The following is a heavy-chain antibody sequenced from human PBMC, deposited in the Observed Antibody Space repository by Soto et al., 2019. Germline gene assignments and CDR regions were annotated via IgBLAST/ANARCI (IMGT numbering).Heavy chain of an antibody. J-gene: IGHJ6*02. CDR3: ARDLKRYYDSSGYGYYYYGMDV. CDR1: GGTFSSYA. Sequence: QVQLVQSGAEVKKPGSSVKVSCKASGGTFSSYAISWVRQAPGQGLEWMGGIIPIFGTANYAQKFQGRVTITADESTTKAYLELSSLSSEDTAVYYCARDLKRYYDSSGYGYYYYGMDVWGQGTTVTVSS. V-gene: IGHV1-69*01. D-gene: IGHD3-22*01. CDR2: IIPIFGTA.